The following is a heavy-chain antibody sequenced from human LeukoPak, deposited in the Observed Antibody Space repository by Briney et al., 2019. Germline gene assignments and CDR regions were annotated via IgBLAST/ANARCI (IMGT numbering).Heavy chain of an antibody. D-gene: IGHD3-22*01. J-gene: IGHJ4*02. Sequence: SETLSLTCAVHGGSFSGYYWSWIRQPPGKGLEWIGEINHSGSTNYNPSLKSRVTISVDTSKNQFSLKLSSVTAADTAVYYCARVWNYYDSSGYLDYWGQGTLVTVSS. CDR3: ARVWNYYDSSGYLDY. CDR2: INHSGST. CDR1: GGSFSGYY. V-gene: IGHV4-34*01.